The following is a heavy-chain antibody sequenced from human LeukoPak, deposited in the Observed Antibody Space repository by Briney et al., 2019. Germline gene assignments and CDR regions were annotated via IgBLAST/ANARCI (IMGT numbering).Heavy chain of an antibody. CDR2: IGSSSSYI. CDR3: AREEGTKKDAFDI. D-gene: IGHD3-10*01. V-gene: IGHV3-21*01. J-gene: IGHJ3*02. CDR1: GFTFSSYS. Sequence: PGGSLRLSCAASGFTFSSYSMNWVRQAPGKGLEWVSSIGSSSSYIYYADSVKGRFTISRDNAKNSLYLQMNSLRAEDTAVYYCAREEGTKKDAFDIWGQGTMVTVSS.